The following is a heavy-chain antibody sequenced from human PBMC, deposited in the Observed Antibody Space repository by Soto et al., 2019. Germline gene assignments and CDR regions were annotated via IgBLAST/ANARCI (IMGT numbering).Heavy chain of an antibody. V-gene: IGHV3-48*04. D-gene: IGHD3-10*01. Sequence: PGGSLRLSCAASGFTFSSHSMNWVRQAPGKGLEWVSSISSSGLTTYYADFAEGRFTISRDNAKDSLYLHLNSLRVGDTAVYYCARYGTRGDWWGLGTQVTVSS. CDR3: ARYGTRGDW. CDR1: GFTFSSHS. J-gene: IGHJ5*01. CDR2: ISSSGLTT.